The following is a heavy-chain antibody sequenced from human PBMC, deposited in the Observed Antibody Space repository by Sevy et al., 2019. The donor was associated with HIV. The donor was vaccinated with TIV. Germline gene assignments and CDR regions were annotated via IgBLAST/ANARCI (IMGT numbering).Heavy chain of an antibody. CDR2: ISTSGNT. D-gene: IGHD2-15*01. CDR3: AKDKDFVVVAASTYFYYYAMDV. Sequence: SETLSLTCTVSGGSISSGSYYWNWIRKPAGKGLEWIGRISTSGNTNYKPSLRSRVTMSVDTSKNQFSLKLSSVTAAETAVYYCAKDKDFVVVAASTYFYYYAMDVWGQGTTVTVSS. V-gene: IGHV4-61*02. CDR1: GGSISSGSYY. J-gene: IGHJ6*02.